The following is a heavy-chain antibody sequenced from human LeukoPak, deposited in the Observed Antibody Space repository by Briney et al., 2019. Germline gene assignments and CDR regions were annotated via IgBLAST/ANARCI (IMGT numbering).Heavy chain of an antibody. CDR1: GFTFSRYA. Sequence: PGGSLRLSCAASGFTFSRYAMNWVRQAPGKGLEWVSSISSSSSYIYYADSVKGRFTISRDNAKNSLYLQMNSLRAEDTAVYYCARGWRNWFDPWGQGTLVTVSS. V-gene: IGHV3-21*01. CDR2: ISSSSSYI. J-gene: IGHJ5*02. CDR3: ARGWRNWFDP.